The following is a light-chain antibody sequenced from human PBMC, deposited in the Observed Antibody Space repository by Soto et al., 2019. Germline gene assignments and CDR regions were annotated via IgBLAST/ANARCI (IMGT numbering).Light chain of an antibody. J-gene: IGLJ2*01. CDR3: SSYTSSSTLVV. CDR1: SSDVGGYNY. CDR2: EVS. Sequence: QSALTQPASVSGSPGQSITISCTGTSSDVGGYNYVSCYQQQPGKAPKLMIYEVSNRPSGVSNRFSGSKAGNTASLTISGLQAEDQADYYCSSYTSSSTLVVFGGGTKLTVL. V-gene: IGLV2-14*01.